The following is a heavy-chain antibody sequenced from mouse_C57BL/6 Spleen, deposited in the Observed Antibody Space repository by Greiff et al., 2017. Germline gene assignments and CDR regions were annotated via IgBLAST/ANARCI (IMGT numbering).Heavy chain of an antibody. J-gene: IGHJ1*03. CDR3: ARSGLRRYFDV. D-gene: IGHD2-4*01. CDR2: IDPSGSYT. Sequence: VQLQQPGAELVMPGASVKLSCTASGYTFTSYWMPWVKQRPGQGLEWIGEIDPSGSYTNYNQTFKGKFTLTVDKSSSTAYMQLSSLTSEDSAVYYCARSGLRRYFDVWGTGTTVTVSS. CDR1: GYTFTSYW. V-gene: IGHV1-69*01.